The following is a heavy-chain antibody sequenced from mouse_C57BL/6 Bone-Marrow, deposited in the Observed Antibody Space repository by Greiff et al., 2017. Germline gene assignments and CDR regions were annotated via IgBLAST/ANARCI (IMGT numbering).Heavy chain of an antibody. J-gene: IGHJ4*01. Sequence: VQLQQPGAELVKPGASVTLSCKASGYTFPSSWMHWVKPRPGQGLAWIVLIHPNRGSTNYNAKFKSKATLTVDKSSSTAYMQHSSLTSEDSAVYYCGDSPGAMDYWGQGTSVTVSS. CDR2: IHPNRGST. V-gene: IGHV1-64*01. CDR3: GDSPGAMDY. D-gene: IGHD2-4*01. CDR1: GYTFPSSW.